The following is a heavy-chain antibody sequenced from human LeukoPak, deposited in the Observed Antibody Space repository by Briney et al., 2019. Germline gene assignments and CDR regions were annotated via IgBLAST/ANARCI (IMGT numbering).Heavy chain of an antibody. Sequence: SETLSLTCAVYGGSFSGYYWRWIRQPPGKGLEWIGEINHSGSTNINPTLKRRLTISVDTSKNQFSLKLSSVTAADTAVYYCARGELYNDFGSGYYRGVAGFDYWGQGTLVTVSS. D-gene: IGHD3-3*01. CDR2: INHSGST. CDR1: GGSFSGYY. J-gene: IGHJ4*02. V-gene: IGHV4-34*01. CDR3: ARGELYNDFGSGYYRGVAGFDY.